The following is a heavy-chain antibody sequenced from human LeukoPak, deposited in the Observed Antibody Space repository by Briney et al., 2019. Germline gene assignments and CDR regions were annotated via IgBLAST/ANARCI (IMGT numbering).Heavy chain of an antibody. D-gene: IGHD3-16*01. CDR3: ATQRGSYRWGTDFDY. V-gene: IGHV1-2*02. CDR2: INPNSGDT. Sequence: GASVKVSCKASGYTFIDYYIHWVRQAPGQGLEWMGWINPNSGDTKYAQKFQGRVTMTRDTSISTAYMELSRLRSDDTAVYYCATQRGSYRWGTDFDYWGQGTLVTVSS. J-gene: IGHJ4*02. CDR1: GYTFIDYY.